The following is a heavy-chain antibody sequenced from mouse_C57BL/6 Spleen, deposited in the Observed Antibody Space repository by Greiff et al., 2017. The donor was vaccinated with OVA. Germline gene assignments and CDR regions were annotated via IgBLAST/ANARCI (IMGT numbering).Heavy chain of an antibody. CDR2: IWSGGST. J-gene: IGHJ1*03. CDR3: ARSGYSKGWYFDV. CDR1: GFSLTSYG. V-gene: IGHV2-2*01. D-gene: IGHD2-5*01. Sequence: VQLQQSGPGLVQPSQSLSITCTVSGFSLTSYGVHWVRQSPGKGLEWLGVIWSGGSTDYNAAFISRLSISKDNSKSQVFFKMNSLQADDTAIYHCARSGYSKGWYFDVWGTGTTVTVSS.